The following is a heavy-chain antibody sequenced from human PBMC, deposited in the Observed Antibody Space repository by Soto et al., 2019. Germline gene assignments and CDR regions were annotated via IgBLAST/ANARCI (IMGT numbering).Heavy chain of an antibody. Sequence: GSLSLSCAGSGFSLTRYSMNWVRQAPGKGLEWVSSISSTTNYIYYADSMKGRFTVSRDNAKNSVYLEMNSLSAEDTALYYCARESEDLTSNFDYWGQGTLVTVSS. CDR2: ISSTTNYI. CDR1: GFSLTRYS. CDR3: ARESEDLTSNFDY. J-gene: IGHJ4*02. V-gene: IGHV3-21*01.